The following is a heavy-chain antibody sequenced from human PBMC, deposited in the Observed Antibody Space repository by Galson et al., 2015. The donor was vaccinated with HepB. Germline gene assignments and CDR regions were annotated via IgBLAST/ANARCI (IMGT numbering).Heavy chain of an antibody. CDR3: VRRDTMIRGGHGMDV. V-gene: IGHV5-51*03. CDR2: IYPGDSDT. CDR1: GSSFTTYW. Sequence: QSGAEVKNPGESLKLSCKASGSSFTTYWIAWVRQTPGKGLEWVGFIYPGDSDTRYSPSFRGQVTISADKATNTAVLQWSSLKASDTAMYYCVRRDTMIRGGHGMDVWGQGTTVIVSS. J-gene: IGHJ6*02. D-gene: IGHD3-10*01.